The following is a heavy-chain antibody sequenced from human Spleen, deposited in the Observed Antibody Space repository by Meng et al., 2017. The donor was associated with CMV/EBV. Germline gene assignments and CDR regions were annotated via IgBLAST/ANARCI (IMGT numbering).Heavy chain of an antibody. J-gene: IGHJ6*02. V-gene: IGHV3-48*01. CDR2: ISSSGSTI. CDR1: GLTFSTYG. CDR3: AKDLLGYCSSTSCYYYYGMDV. Sequence: GGSLRLSCAASGLTFSTYGMSWVRQAPGKGLEWVSYISSSGSTIYYADSVKGRFTISRDNSKNTLYLQMNSLRAEDTAVYYCAKDLLGYCSSTSCYYYYGMDVWGQGTTVTVSS. D-gene: IGHD2-2*01.